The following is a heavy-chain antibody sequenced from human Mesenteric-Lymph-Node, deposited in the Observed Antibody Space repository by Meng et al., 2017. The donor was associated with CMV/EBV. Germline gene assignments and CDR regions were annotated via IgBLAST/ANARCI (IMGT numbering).Heavy chain of an antibody. CDR3: ARDGFGGYLDS. D-gene: IGHD3-16*01. CDR1: GFTFSSYW. J-gene: IGHJ4*02. V-gene: IGHV3-7*01. CDR2: IREDGNRR. Sequence: GESLKISCAASGFTFSSYWMSWVRQAPGKGLEWVANIREDGNRRGYADSVRGRFIISRDNAKNSLYLDMNSLGADDMATYYCARDGFGGYLDSWSQGTLVTVSS.